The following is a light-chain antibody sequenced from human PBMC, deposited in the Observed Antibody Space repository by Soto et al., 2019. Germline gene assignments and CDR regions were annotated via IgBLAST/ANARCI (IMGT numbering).Light chain of an antibody. CDR1: QSVLYSTNNKNY. J-gene: IGKJ4*01. CDR2: WAA. Sequence: DIVMTQSPDSLAVSLGERATINCKSSQSVLYSTNNKNYLAWYQQKRGQSPKLLIYWAATRESGVPDRFSGSGSGTDFTLTISILQAEDVAVYYCQQYYITPLTFGGGTNDEI. V-gene: IGKV4-1*01. CDR3: QQYYITPLT.